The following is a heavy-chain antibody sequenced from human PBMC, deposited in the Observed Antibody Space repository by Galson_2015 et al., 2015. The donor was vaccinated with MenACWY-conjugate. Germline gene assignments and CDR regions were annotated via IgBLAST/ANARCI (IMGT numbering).Heavy chain of an antibody. J-gene: IGHJ6*02. CDR2: IIPIFGTA. D-gene: IGHD2-2*01. Sequence: SCKASGGTFSSYAISWVRQAPGQGLEWMGGIIPIFGTANYAQKFQGRVTITADESTSTAYMELSSLRSEDTAVYYCARGIVPAAIKNNYYYYGMDVWGQGTTVTVSS. CDR1: GGTFSSYA. V-gene: IGHV1-69*01. CDR3: ARGIVPAAIKNNYYYYGMDV.